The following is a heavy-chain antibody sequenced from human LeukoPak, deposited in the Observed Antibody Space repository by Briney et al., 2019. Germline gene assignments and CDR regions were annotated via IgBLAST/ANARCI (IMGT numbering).Heavy chain of an antibody. J-gene: IGHJ4*02. CDR2: IYSSGST. V-gene: IGHV4-4*07. Sequence: SETPSLTCIVSGDSISTYYWSWIRQPAGKGLEWIGHIYSSGSTNYNPSLESRVTMSIATSKNQFSLKVRSVTAADTAVYYCARDRSQYDWNYGDFDYWGRGTLVTVSS. CDR1: GDSISTYY. CDR3: ARDRSQYDWNYGDFDY. D-gene: IGHD1-7*01.